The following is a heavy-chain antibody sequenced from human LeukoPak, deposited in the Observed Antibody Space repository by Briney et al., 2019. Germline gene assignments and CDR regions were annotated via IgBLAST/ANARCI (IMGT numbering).Heavy chain of an antibody. CDR2: IYYSGST. CDR1: GGSISSYY. CDR3: ARGSSHYDILTGYYVYYFDY. V-gene: IGHV4-59*12. J-gene: IGHJ4*02. D-gene: IGHD3-9*01. Sequence: SETLSLTCTVSGGSISSYYWSWIRQPPGKGLEWIGYIYYSGSTNYNPSLKSRVTISVDTSKNQFSLKLGSVTAADTAVYYCARGSSHYDILTGYYVYYFDYWGQGTLVTVSS.